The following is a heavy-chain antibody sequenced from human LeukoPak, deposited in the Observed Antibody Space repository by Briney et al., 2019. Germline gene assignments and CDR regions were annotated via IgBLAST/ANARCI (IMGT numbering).Heavy chain of an antibody. D-gene: IGHD3-3*01. V-gene: IGHV1-69*05. J-gene: IGHJ4*02. Sequence: SVKVSCKASGGTFSSYAISWVRQAPGQGLEWMGGIIPIFGTANYAQKFQGRVTITTDESTSTAYMELSSLRSEDTAVYYCARDSYYDFWSGYSRNSYYFDYWGQGTLVTVSS. CDR2: IIPIFGTA. CDR1: GGTFSSYA. CDR3: ARDSYYDFWSGYSRNSYYFDY.